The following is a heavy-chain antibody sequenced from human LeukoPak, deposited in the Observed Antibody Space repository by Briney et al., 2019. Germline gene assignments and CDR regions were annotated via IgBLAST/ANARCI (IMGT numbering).Heavy chain of an antibody. D-gene: IGHD3-3*01. J-gene: IGHJ4*02. CDR2: IYYSGNT. Sequence: SETLSLTCTVSGGSISSYYWSWIRQPPGKGLEWIGDIYYSGNTNCNPSLKSRVTLSVDPSKNLFSLKLSSVTAADTAVYYCARRLFYYFDYWGRGTLVTVSS. V-gene: IGHV4-59*08. CDR3: ARRLFYYFDY. CDR1: GGSISSYY.